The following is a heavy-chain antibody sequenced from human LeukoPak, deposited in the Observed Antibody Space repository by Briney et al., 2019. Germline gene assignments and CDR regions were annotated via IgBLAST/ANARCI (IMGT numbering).Heavy chain of an antibody. CDR3: ARGAYDFWSGYSDP. D-gene: IGHD3-3*01. CDR1: GYTFTGYY. V-gene: IGHV1-2*02. Sequence: GASVKVSCKASGYTFTGYYMHWVRQAPGQGLEWMGWINPNSGGTNYAKKFQGRVTMTRDTSISTAYMELSRLRSDDTAVYYCARGAYDFWSGYSDPRGQGTLVTVSS. J-gene: IGHJ5*02. CDR2: INPNSGGT.